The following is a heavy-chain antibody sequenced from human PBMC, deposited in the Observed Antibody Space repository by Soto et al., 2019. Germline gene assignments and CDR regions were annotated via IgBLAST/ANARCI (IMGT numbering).Heavy chain of an antibody. CDR1: GGTFSSYA. V-gene: IGHV1-69*13. CDR2: IIPIFGTA. Sequence: SVKVSCKASGGTFSSYAISWVRQAPGQGLEWMGGIIPIFGTANYAQKFQGRVTITADESTSTAYMELSSLRSEDTAVYYCARDGDYDILTGYYVSRGLYYGMDAWGQGTTVTVSS. D-gene: IGHD3-9*01. J-gene: IGHJ6*02. CDR3: ARDGDYDILTGYYVSRGLYYGMDA.